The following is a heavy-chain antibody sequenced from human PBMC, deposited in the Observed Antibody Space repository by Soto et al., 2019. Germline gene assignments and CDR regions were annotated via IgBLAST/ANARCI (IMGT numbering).Heavy chain of an antibody. J-gene: IGHJ6*03. CDR3: ARIMAARPGGYYYYYYMDV. D-gene: IGHD6-6*01. Sequence: SETLSLTCTVSGGSISSYYWSWTRQPPGKGLEWIGYIYYSGSTNYNPSLKSRVTISVDTSKNQFSLKLSSVTAADTAVYYCARIMAARPGGYYYYYYMDVWGKGTTVT. V-gene: IGHV4-59*08. CDR2: IYYSGST. CDR1: GGSISSYY.